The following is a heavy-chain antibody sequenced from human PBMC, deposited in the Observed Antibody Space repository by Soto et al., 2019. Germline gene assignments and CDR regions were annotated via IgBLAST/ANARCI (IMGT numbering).Heavy chain of an antibody. CDR1: GFTVSSNY. V-gene: IGHV3-53*01. CDR3: ARDEPDPGNS. CDR2: IYSDGTT. Sequence: GGSLRLSCAVSGFTVSSNYMSWARQGPGKGLEWVSVIYSDGTTYYAESVKGRFTISRDISKNTVYLQMNSLRAEDTAVYFCARDEPDPGNSWGQGSLVTVS. J-gene: IGHJ4*02.